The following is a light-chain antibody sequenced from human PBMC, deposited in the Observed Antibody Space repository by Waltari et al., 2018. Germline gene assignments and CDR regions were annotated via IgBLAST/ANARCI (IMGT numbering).Light chain of an antibody. CDR1: SGHSSNV. CDR3: QTGGHGTWV. Sequence: QLVLTQSPSASASLGASIKPTCTLSSGHSSNVIAWLQQQPEKGPRSLMKVNSDGSHTRGNEIPDRFSGSSSGAERYPTIASRQSEDEADYYCQTGGHGTWVFGGGTKLTVL. V-gene: IGLV4-69*01. J-gene: IGLJ3*02. CDR2: VNSDGSH.